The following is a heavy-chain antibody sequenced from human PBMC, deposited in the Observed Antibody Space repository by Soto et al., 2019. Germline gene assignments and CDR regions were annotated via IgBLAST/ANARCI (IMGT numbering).Heavy chain of an antibody. Sequence: GESLKISCKGSGYSFTSYWIGWVRQMPGKGLEWMGIIYPGDSDTRYSPSFQGQVTISADKSISTAYLQWSSLKASDTAIYYCARHLNSGYSYGFGPVDYWGQGTLVTVSS. CDR2: IYPGDSDT. CDR1: GYSFTSYW. V-gene: IGHV5-51*01. CDR3: ARHLNSGYSYGFGPVDY. D-gene: IGHD5-18*01. J-gene: IGHJ4*02.